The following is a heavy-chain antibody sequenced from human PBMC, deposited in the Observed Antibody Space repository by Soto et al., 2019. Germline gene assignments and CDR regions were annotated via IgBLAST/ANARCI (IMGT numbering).Heavy chain of an antibody. J-gene: IGHJ4*02. Sequence: GGSLRLSCAASGFTFSSYAMSWVRQAPGKGLEWVSAISGSGGSTYYADSVKGRFTISRDNSKNTLYLQMNSLRAEDTAVYYCAKARTYYYGSGRYYNNWGQGTLVTVSS. CDR1: GFTFSSYA. V-gene: IGHV3-23*01. CDR3: AKARTYYYGSGRYYNN. D-gene: IGHD3-10*01. CDR2: ISGSGGST.